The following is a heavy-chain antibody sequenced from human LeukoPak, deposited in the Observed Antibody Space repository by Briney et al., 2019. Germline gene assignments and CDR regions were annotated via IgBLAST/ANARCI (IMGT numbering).Heavy chain of an antibody. J-gene: IGHJ4*02. CDR2: IYYSGST. CDR3: ARRYCSGGSCYSSFDY. Sequence: PSETLSLTCAVYGGSFSGYYWSWIRQPPGKGLEWIEYIYYSGSTNYNPSLKSRVTISVDTSKNQFSLKLSSATAADTAVYYCARRYCSGGSCYSSFDYWGQGSLVTVSS. V-gene: IGHV4-59*08. D-gene: IGHD2-15*01. CDR1: GGSFSGYY.